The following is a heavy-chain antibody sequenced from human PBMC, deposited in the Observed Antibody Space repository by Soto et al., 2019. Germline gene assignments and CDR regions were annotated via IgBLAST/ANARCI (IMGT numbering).Heavy chain of an antibody. Sequence: LSLTCAVYGGSFSGYYWSWIRQPPGKGLEWIGEINHSGSTNYNPSLKSRVTISVDTSKNQFSLKLSSVTAADTAVYYCARGGSSSGWYYYYGMDVWGQGTTVTVSS. CDR1: GGSFSGYY. CDR3: ARGGSSSGWYYYYGMDV. V-gene: IGHV4-34*01. CDR2: INHSGST. D-gene: IGHD6-19*01. J-gene: IGHJ6*02.